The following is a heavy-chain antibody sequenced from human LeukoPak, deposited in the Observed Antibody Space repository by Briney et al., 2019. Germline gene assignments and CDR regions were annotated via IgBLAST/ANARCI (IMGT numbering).Heavy chain of an antibody. CDR2: INHSGST. J-gene: IGHJ4*02. V-gene: IGHV4-34*01. D-gene: IGHD4/OR15-4a*01. CDR3: ARKPLGAPFDY. Sequence: SETLSLTCAVYGGSFSGYYWSWICQPPGKGLEWIGEINHSGSTNYNPSLKSRVTISVDTSKNQFSLKLSSVTAADTAVYYCARKPLGAPFDYWGQGTLVTVSS. CDR1: GGSFSGYY.